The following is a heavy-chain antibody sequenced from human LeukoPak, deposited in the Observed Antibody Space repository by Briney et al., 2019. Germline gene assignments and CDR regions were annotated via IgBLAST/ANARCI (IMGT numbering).Heavy chain of an antibody. CDR1: GFTFSNYA. J-gene: IGHJ4*02. V-gene: IGHV3-30-3*01. Sequence: GRSLRLSCVASGFTFSNYAMHWVRQAPGKGLEWMTIISYDGSNKYYADSVKGRFTISRDNSKNTLYLQMNSLRVEDTAVYYCARQKERQQLASGPLRDYWGQGNLVTVSS. CDR2: ISYDGSNK. D-gene: IGHD6-13*01. CDR3: ARQKERQQLASGPLRDY.